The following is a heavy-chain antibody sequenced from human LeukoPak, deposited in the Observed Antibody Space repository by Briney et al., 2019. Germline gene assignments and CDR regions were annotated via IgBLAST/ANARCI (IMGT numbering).Heavy chain of an antibody. D-gene: IGHD3-10*02. J-gene: IGHJ6*04. Sequence: GGSLRLSCATSGFSFSSHDMNWVRQAPGKGLEWVSYISSSGSTIYYADSVKGRFTISRDNAKNSLYLQMNSLRAEDTAVYYCAELGITMIGGVWGKGTTVTISS. CDR2: ISSSGSTI. V-gene: IGHV3-48*03. CDR1: GFSFSSHD. CDR3: AELGITMIGGV.